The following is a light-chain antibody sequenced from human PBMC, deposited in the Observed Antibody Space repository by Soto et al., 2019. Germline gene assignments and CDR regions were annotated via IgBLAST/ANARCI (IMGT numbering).Light chain of an antibody. J-gene: IGLJ1*01. V-gene: IGLV2-18*02. Sequence: QSALTQPPSVSGSPGQSVAISCTGTSSDVGGSNGVSWYQQPPGTAPKLMIYDVSNRPSGVPDRFSGSKSGNTASLTISGLQADFEGDYYCSSYTSSSTYVFGTGTNVTVL. CDR3: SSYTSSSTYV. CDR1: SSDVGGSNG. CDR2: DVS.